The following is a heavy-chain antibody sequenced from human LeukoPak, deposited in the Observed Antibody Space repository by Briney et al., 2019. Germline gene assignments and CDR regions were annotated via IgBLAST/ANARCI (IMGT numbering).Heavy chain of an antibody. V-gene: IGHV1-46*01. CDR3: ARAYYDFWSGYYSGYYYMDV. CDR2: INPSGGST. D-gene: IGHD3-3*01. Sequence: GASVKVSCKASRYTFTSYYMHWVRQAPGQGLEWMGIINPSGGSTSYAQKFQGRVTMTRDMSTSTVYMELSSLRSEDTAVYYCARAYYDFWSGYYSGYYYMDVWGKGTTVTVSS. J-gene: IGHJ6*03. CDR1: RYTFTSYY.